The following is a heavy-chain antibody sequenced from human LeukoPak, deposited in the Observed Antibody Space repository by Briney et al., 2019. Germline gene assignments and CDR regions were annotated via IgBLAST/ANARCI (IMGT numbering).Heavy chain of an antibody. D-gene: IGHD3-22*01. V-gene: IGHV1-18*01. CDR1: GYTFTNSG. CDR2: ISAYTGNT. J-gene: IGHJ4*02. Sequence: ASVKGSCKASGYTFTNSGISWVRQAPGQGLEWMGWISAYTGNTNYAQNFQGRVTMTTDTSTSTAFMELRSLRSDDTAVYYCARSGVGYFYDNTGYYPLDYWGQGTLVTVSS. CDR3: ARSGVGYFYDNTGYYPLDY.